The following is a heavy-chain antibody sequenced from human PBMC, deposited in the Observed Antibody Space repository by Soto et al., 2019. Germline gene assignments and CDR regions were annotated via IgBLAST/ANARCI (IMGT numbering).Heavy chain of an antibody. V-gene: IGHV4-34*01. Sequence: SETLSLTCAVYGGSFSGYYWSWIRQPPGKGLEWIGEINHSGSTNYNPSLKSRVTISVDTSKNQFSLKLSSVTAADTAVYYCARGRRGYSYGSYYYYMDVWGKGTTVTVSS. CDR3: ARGRRGYSYGSYYYYMDV. CDR2: INHSGST. J-gene: IGHJ6*03. CDR1: GGSFSGYY. D-gene: IGHD5-18*01.